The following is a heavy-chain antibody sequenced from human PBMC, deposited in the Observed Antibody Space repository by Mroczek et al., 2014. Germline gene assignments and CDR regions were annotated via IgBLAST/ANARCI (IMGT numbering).Heavy chain of an antibody. V-gene: IGHV3-7*01. CDR2: IKQDGSEK. D-gene: IGHD1-20*01. CDR3: ARDRNRWHNWNYLNY. CDR1: GFTFSSYW. Sequence: VQLVQSGGGLVQPGGSLRLSCAASGFTFSSYWMSWVRQAPGKGLEWVANIKQDGSEKYYVDSVKGRFTISRDNAKNSLYLQMNSLRAEDTAVYYCARDRNRWHNWNYLNYWGQGTLVTVSS. J-gene: IGHJ4*02.